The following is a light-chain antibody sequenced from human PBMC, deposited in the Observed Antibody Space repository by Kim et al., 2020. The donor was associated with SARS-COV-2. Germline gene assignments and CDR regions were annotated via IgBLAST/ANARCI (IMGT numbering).Light chain of an antibody. CDR1: ALSNQY. J-gene: IGLJ2*01. V-gene: IGLV3-25*03. CDR3: QSADTTGTSVL. CDR2: KDV. Sequence: PGQTASITCSGDALSNQYSYWYQQKPGQAPVLTIYKDVERPSGIPERFSGSTSGTTVTLTIIAVQAEDEADYYCQSADTTGTSVLFGGGTRLTVL.